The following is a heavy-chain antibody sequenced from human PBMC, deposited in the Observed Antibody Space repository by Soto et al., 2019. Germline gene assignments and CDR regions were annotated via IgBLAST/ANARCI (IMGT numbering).Heavy chain of an antibody. Sequence: GESLKISCKGSGYSFTSYWISWVRQMPGKGLEWMGRIDPSDSYTNYSPSFQGHVTISADKSISTAYLQWSSLKASDTAMYYCARLSSSPGPSGYYYGMDVWGQGTTVTVSS. V-gene: IGHV5-10-1*01. J-gene: IGHJ6*02. CDR1: GYSFTSYW. CDR3: ARLSSSPGPSGYYYGMDV. D-gene: IGHD6-6*01. CDR2: IDPSDSYT.